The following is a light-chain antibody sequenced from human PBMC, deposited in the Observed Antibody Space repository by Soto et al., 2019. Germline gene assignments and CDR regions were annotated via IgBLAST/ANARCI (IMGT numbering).Light chain of an antibody. CDR3: VSWDASLSAWV. V-gene: IGLV1-47*01. Sequence: QSVLTQPPSASGTPGQTVTISCSGSNSNIGSDFVFWFQQLPGTAPILLIYRNNQRPSGVPDRFSGSKSGTSASLAISGLRSEDEADYYCVSWDASLSAWVFGGGTKLTV. J-gene: IGLJ3*02. CDR1: NSNIGSDF. CDR2: RNN.